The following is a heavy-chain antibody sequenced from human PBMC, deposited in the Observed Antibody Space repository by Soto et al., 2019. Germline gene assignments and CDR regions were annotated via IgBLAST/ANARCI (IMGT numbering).Heavy chain of an antibody. D-gene: IGHD1-20*01. Sequence: QVQLVQSGAEVKKPGSSVKVSCKASGGTFSSYAISWVRQAPGQGLEWMGGIIPIFGTANYAQKFQGRVTITADESTSTAYMELSSLRSEDTAVYYCGTYNWNDDALRVYFDYWGQGTLVTVSS. CDR1: GGTFSSYA. CDR2: IIPIFGTA. V-gene: IGHV1-69*01. CDR3: GTYNWNDDALRVYFDY. J-gene: IGHJ4*02.